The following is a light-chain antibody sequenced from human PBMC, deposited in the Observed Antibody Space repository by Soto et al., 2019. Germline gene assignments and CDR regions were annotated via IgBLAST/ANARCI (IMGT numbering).Light chain of an antibody. J-gene: IGLJ2*01. CDR3: SSYTSSSTYVV. Sequence: QSVLTQPASVSGSPGQSITISCTGTSSDVGGYSFVSWYQHHPGKAPKLMIYDVSNRPSGVSNRFSGSKSGNTASLTISGLQAEDEADYYCSSYTSSSTYVVFGGGTKLTVL. V-gene: IGLV2-14*03. CDR2: DVS. CDR1: SSDVGGYSF.